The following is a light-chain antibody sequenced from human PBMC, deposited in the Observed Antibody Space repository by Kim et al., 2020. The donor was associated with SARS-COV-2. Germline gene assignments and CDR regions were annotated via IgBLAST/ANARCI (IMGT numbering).Light chain of an antibody. CDR1: SSNIGAGYD. CDR2: GNT. Sequence: QSVLTQPPSVSGAPGKRVTISCTGSSSNIGAGYDVHWYQQLPRTAPKLLIYGNTNRPSGVPDRFSGSKSGTSASLAITGLQADDEADYYCQSYDSSLSGSVFGGGTQLTVL. V-gene: IGLV1-40*01. J-gene: IGLJ2*01. CDR3: QSYDSSLSGSV.